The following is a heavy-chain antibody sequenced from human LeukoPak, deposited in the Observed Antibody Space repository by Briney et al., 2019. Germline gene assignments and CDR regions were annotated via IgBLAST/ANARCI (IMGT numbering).Heavy chain of an antibody. CDR1: GGSISSSSYY. CDR3: ASEVDTAMVPYFDY. D-gene: IGHD5-18*01. V-gene: IGHV4-39*01. J-gene: IGHJ4*02. CDR2: TYYSGST. Sequence: PSETLSLTCIVSGGSISSSSYYWGWIRQPPGKGLEWIGSTYYSGSTYYNPSLKSRVTISVDTSKNQFSLKLSSVTAADTAVYYCASEVDTAMVPYFDYWGQGTLVTVSS.